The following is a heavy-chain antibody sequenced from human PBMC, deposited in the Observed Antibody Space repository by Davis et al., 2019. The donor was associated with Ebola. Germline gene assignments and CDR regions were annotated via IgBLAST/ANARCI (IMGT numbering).Heavy chain of an antibody. CDR3: AKDNVDYYGSGSYYWFDP. V-gene: IGHV3-7*01. CDR2: IKQDGSEK. D-gene: IGHD3-10*01. J-gene: IGHJ5*02. CDR1: GFTFSSYW. Sequence: PGGSLRLSCAASGFTFSSYWMSWVRQAPGKGLEWVANIKQDGSEKYYVDSVKGRFTISRDNAKNSLYLQMNSLRAEDTAVYYCAKDNVDYYGSGSYYWFDPWGQGTLVTVSS.